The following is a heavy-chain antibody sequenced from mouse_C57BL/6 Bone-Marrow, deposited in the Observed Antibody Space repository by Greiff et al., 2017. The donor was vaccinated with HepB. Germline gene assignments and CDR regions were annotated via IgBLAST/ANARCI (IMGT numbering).Heavy chain of an antibody. CDR2: ISYDGSN. V-gene: IGHV3-6*01. D-gene: IGHD3-2*02. J-gene: IGHJ3*01. CDR3: ARDRQLRLLAWFAY. Sequence: EVQLVESGPGLVKPSQSLSLTCSVTGYSITSGYYWNWIRQFPGNKLEWMGYISYDGSNNYNPSLKNRISITRDTSKNQFFLKLNSVTTEDTATYYCARDRQLRLLAWFAYWGQGTLVTVSA. CDR1: GYSITSGYY.